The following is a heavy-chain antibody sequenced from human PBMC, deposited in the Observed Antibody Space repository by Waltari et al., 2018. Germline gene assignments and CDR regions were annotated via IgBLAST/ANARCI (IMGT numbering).Heavy chain of an antibody. CDR3: ARLSGSYYGPADY. CDR2: ISAFGDGT. CDR1: GFTLTSHA. Sequence: EVQLLESGGGLVQPGGSLRLSWAASGFTLTSHAMSWVRQAPGKGLEWVSTISAFGDGTYYADSVKGRFTVSRDNSENTLYLQMNSLGAEDTAVYYCARLSGSYYGPADYWGQGTLVTVSS. V-gene: IGHV3-23*01. D-gene: IGHD1-26*01. J-gene: IGHJ4*02.